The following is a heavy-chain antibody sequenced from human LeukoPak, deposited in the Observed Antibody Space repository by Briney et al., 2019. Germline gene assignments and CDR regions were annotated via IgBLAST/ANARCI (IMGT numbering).Heavy chain of an antibody. D-gene: IGHD6-19*01. V-gene: IGHV1-46*01. CDR2: INPSGGST. CDR1: GYTFTSYY. Sequence: GASVKVSCKASGYTFTSYYMHWVRQAPGQGLEWMGIINPSGGSTSYAQKFQGRVTMTRDMSTSTVYMELSSLRSEDTAVYYCARAGGWGLAVAGTGGWFDPWGQGTLVTVSS. CDR3: ARAGGWGLAVAGTGGWFDP. J-gene: IGHJ5*02.